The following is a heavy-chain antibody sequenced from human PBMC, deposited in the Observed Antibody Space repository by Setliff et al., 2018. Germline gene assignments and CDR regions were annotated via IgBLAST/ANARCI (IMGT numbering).Heavy chain of an antibody. CDR2: VSYGGST. CDR3: ARTGTTYYYSCMDV. J-gene: IGHJ6*03. D-gene: IGHD3-22*01. V-gene: IGHV4-59*08. CDR1: GAAISTYH. Sequence: SETLSLTCAVSGAAISTYHWSWLRQPPGKGLEWIGYVSYGGSTMYNPSLESRVTISLDAPKNQFSLKLTSVTAADTAVYYCARTGTTYYYSCMDVWGKGTTVTVSS.